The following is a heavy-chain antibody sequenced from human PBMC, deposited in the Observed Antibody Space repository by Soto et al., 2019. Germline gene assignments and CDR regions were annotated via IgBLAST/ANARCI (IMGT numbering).Heavy chain of an antibody. CDR2: ISSSSSYI. J-gene: IGHJ4*02. Sequence: PGGSLGLSCAASVFTFSIYIMNWVRQAPGKGLEWVSSISSSSSYIYYADSVKGRFTISRDNAKNSLYLQMNSLRAEDTAVYYCARERHCGGDCPFDYCGQGTLVTVSS. CDR1: VFTFSIYI. V-gene: IGHV3-21*01. D-gene: IGHD2-21*02. CDR3: ARERHCGGDCPFDY.